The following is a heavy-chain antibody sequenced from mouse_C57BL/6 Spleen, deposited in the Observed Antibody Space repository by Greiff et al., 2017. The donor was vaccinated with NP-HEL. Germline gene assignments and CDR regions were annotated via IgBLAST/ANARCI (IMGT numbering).Heavy chain of an antibody. J-gene: IGHJ2*01. CDR2: IYPGDGDT. D-gene: IGHD2-4*01. V-gene: IGHV1-80*01. CDR1: GYAFSSYW. CDR3: ARYYDYDWGFDY. Sequence: LQESGASVKISCKASGYAFSSYWMNWVKKRPGKGLEWSGQIYPGDGDTNYNGKFKGKATLTADKSSSTAYMQLSSLTSEDSAVYFCARYYDYDWGFDYWGQSTTLTVSS.